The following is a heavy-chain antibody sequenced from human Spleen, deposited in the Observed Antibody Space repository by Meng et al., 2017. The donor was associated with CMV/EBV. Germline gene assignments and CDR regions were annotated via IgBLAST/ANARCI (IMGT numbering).Heavy chain of an antibody. CDR3: ARDWAYYYDSSGYYRYFDY. V-gene: IGHV4-59*01. D-gene: IGHD3-22*01. Sequence: SETLSLTCAVYGGSFSGYYWSWIRQPPGKGLEWIGYVYYSGSTNYNPSLKSRVTISVDTSKNQFSLKLSSVTAADTAVYYCARDWAYYYDSSGYYRYFDYWGQGTLVTVSS. J-gene: IGHJ4*02. CDR2: VYYSGST. CDR1: GGSFSGYY.